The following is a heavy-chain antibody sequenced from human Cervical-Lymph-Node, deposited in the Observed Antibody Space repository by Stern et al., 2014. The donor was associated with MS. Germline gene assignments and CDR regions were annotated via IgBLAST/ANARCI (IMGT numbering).Heavy chain of an antibody. CDR2: INPNSGGT. V-gene: IGHV1-2*04. CDR1: GYTFTGYY. J-gene: IGHJ6*02. CDR3: ARDRPYSSGWSYGMDV. D-gene: IGHD6-19*01. Sequence: VQLVQSGAEVKKPGASVKVSCKASGYTFTGYYMHWVRQATGQGLEWMGWINPNSGGTNYAQKFQGWVTMTRDTSISTAYMELSRLRSDDTAVYYCARDRPYSSGWSYGMDVWGQGTTVTVSS.